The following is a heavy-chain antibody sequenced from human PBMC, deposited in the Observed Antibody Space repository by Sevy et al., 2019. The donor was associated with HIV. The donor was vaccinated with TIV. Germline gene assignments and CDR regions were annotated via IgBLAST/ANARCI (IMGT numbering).Heavy chain of an antibody. V-gene: IGHV5-51*01. Sequence: GESLKISCKGSGYSFSSHWMGWVRHMPGKGLEWMGIVLPEDSSTRYSPSFEGQVTFSADKSTSTAYLQWSSLKASDTAIYYCATSRSGYFDSSGYYIYWGQGTLVTVSS. D-gene: IGHD3-22*01. CDR2: VLPEDSST. CDR1: GYSFSSHW. J-gene: IGHJ4*02. CDR3: ATSRSGYFDSSGYYIY.